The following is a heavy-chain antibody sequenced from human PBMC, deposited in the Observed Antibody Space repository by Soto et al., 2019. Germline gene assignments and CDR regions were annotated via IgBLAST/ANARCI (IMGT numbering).Heavy chain of an antibody. Sequence: QVQLVESGGGVVQPGRSLRLSCAASGFTFSSYGMHWVRQAPGKGLEWVAVIWYDGSNKYYADSVKGRFTISRDNSKNTLYLQMNSLRAEDTAVYYCARPSYYYDSSGYSLGYWGQGTLVTVSS. CDR2: IWYDGSNK. V-gene: IGHV3-33*01. D-gene: IGHD3-22*01. CDR3: ARPSYYYDSSGYSLGY. J-gene: IGHJ4*02. CDR1: GFTFSSYG.